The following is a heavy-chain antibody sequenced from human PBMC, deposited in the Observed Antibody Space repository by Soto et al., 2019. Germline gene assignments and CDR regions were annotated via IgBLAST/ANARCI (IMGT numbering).Heavy chain of an antibody. V-gene: IGHV1-69*01. CDR3: ARLVPAPITSYPRVGWFDP. CDR1: GGTFSSSG. Sequence: QVQLVQSGAEVKKPGSSVKVSCKASGGTFSSSGISWVRQAPGQGLEWMGGLMPIFGPANYAQKFQGRVTIPADESTSTVFMELSSLRSEDTAVYYCARLVPAPITSYPRVGWFDPWGQGTVVTVSS. J-gene: IGHJ5*02. D-gene: IGHD2-2*02. CDR2: LMPIFGPA.